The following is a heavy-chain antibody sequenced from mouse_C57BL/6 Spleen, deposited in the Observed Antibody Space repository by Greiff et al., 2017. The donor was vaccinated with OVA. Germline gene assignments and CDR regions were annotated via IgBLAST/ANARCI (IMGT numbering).Heavy chain of an antibody. CDR2: IYPGSGST. V-gene: IGHV1-55*01. CDR3: ARGLGRVFDY. J-gene: IGHJ2*01. Sequence: VQLKQPGAELVKPGASVKMSCKASGYTFTSYWINWVKQRPGQGLEWIGDIYPGSGSTNYNEKFKSKATLTVDTSSSTAYMQLSSLTSEDSAVSVCARGLGRVFDYWGQGTTLTVSS. D-gene: IGHD3-3*01. CDR1: GYTFTSYW.